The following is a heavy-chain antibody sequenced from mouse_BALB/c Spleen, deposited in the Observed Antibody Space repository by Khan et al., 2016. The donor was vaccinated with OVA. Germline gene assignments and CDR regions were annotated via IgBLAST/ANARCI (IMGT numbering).Heavy chain of an antibody. CDR3: ARAYYGNYREAMDY. CDR2: IWGDGST. V-gene: IGHV2-6-7*01. D-gene: IGHD2-10*01. Sequence: QVQLKESGPGLVAPSQSLSITCTVSGFSLTGYGVNWVRQPPGKGLEWLGMIWGDGSTDYNSALKSRLSISKDNSTSQVFLKMNSLQTDDTARYYCARAYYGNYREAMDYWGQGTSVTGSP. J-gene: IGHJ4*01. CDR1: GFSLTGYG.